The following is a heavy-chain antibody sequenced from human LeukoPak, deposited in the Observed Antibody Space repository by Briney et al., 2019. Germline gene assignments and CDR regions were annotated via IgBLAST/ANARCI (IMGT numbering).Heavy chain of an antibody. CDR3: ARDHVVRCSSTSCYGGEFDY. J-gene: IGHJ4*02. CDR1: GGSISTANYY. V-gene: IGHV4-39*07. D-gene: IGHD2-2*01. Sequence: SETLSLTCTVSGGSISTANYYWGWIRQPPGKGLEWIGNIFYSGSTYYSPSLKSRVTISLDTSRNQFSLMLNSVTAADTAVYFCARDHVVRCSSTSCYGGEFDYWGQGTLVTVSS. CDR2: IFYSGST.